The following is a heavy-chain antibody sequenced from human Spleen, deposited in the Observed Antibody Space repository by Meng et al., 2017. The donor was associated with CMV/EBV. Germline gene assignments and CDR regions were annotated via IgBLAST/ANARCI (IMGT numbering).Heavy chain of an antibody. V-gene: IGHV2-5*02. CDR1: GLEIRKRREG. J-gene: IGHJ5*02. CDR2: IYWDEEK. CDR3: AHNRIDPWFDP. Sequence: CNFSGLEIRKRREGVGRIRQRAGKGMEWLALIYWDEEKRYSTSLKSRLTITKDISKNQVVLTMTSMDPVDTATYYCAHNRIDPWFDPWGQGTLVTVSS. D-gene: IGHD1-26*01.